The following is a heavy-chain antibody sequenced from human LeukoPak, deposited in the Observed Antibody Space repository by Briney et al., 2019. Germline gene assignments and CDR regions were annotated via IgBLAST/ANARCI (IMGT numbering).Heavy chain of an antibody. V-gene: IGHV3-23*01. CDR3: ARDAKPLWFGELLSGMDV. CDR1: GFTFSSYA. D-gene: IGHD3-10*01. J-gene: IGHJ6*04. CDR2: ISDSGGRT. Sequence: GGSLRLSCATSGFTFSSYAMSWVRQAPGKGLEWVSTISDSGGRTYYADSVKGRFTISRDNSKNTLYLQMNSLRAEDTAVYYCARDAKPLWFGELLSGMDVWGKGTTVTVSS.